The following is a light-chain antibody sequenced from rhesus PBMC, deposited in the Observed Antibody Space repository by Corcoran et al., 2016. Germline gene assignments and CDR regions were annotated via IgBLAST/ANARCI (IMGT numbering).Light chain of an antibody. CDR1: SLKNYF. V-gene: IGLV3S11*01. CDR3: GSWDTSGFV. CDR2: GNT. Sequence: SSGLTQEPTLSVALGQTVRMTCQGDSLKNYFAGWYQQKPGQAPVLVIYGNTKRPSGIPGRFSGSWSGKKSSSTITGAQAEEEGDYYCGSWDTSGFVFGVGTRPTV. J-gene: IGLJ1*01.